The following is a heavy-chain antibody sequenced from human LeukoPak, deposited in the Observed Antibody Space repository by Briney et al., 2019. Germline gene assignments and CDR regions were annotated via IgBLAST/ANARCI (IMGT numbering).Heavy chain of an antibody. V-gene: IGHV4-34*01. Sequence: SETLSLTCAVYGGSFSGYYWSWIRQPPGKGLEWIGEINHSGSTNYNPSLKSRVTISVDTSKNQFSQKLSSVTAADTAAYYCARLTGTYYYYYMDVWGKGTTVTVSS. CDR3: ARLTGTYYYYYMDV. J-gene: IGHJ6*03. CDR2: INHSGST. CDR1: GGSFSGYY. D-gene: IGHD1-7*01.